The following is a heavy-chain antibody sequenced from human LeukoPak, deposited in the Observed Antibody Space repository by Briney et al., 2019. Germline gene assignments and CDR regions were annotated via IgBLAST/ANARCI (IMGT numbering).Heavy chain of an antibody. CDR3: ARDLTAVTTAYFQH. Sequence: PGESLRLSCAASGFTFSTYSMNWVRQAPGKGLESVASISSSSTYKYYADSVKGRFIISRDNAKNSLYLQVNTLRAEDTAVYYCARDLTAVTTAYFQHWGQGTLVTVSS. J-gene: IGHJ1*01. D-gene: IGHD4-17*01. CDR1: GFTFSTYS. CDR2: ISSSSTYK. V-gene: IGHV3-21*01.